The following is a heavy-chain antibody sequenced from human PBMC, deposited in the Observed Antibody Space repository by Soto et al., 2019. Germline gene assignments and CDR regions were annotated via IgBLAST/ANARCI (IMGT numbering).Heavy chain of an antibody. Sequence: QVQLQESGPGLVKPSQTLSLTCTVSGGSISSGGYYWSWIRQHPGKGLEWIGYIYYSGSTYYNPSLKSRFTISVDTSKNQFSLKLSSVTAADTAVYYCARDDYGDYAAFDIWGQGTMVTVSS. D-gene: IGHD4-17*01. J-gene: IGHJ3*02. CDR1: GGSISSGGYY. CDR2: IYYSGST. CDR3: ARDDYGDYAAFDI. V-gene: IGHV4-31*03.